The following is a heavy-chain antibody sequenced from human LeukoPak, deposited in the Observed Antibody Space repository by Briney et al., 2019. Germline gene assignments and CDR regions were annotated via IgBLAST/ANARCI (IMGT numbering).Heavy chain of an antibody. CDR1: GYTITSYA. CDR3: ARNTETAIPLPYYFDY. CDR2: INTGNGNT. J-gene: IGHJ4*02. D-gene: IGHD2-21*02. Sequence: ASVKVSCKASGYTITSYAIHWVRQAPGQRLECMGWINTGNGNTKYSQKFQGRVTITRDTSASTAYMDLSSLRSEDTAVYYCARNTETAIPLPYYFDYWGQGTLVTVSS. V-gene: IGHV1-3*04.